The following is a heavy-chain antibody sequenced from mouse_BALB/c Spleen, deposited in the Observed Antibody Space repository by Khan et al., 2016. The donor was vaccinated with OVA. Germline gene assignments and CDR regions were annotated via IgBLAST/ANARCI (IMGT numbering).Heavy chain of an antibody. CDR1: GFSLTSYD. CDR2: IWTGGGT. Sequence: QVQLKESGPGLVAPSQSLSITCTVSGFSLTSYDISWIRQPPGKGLEWLGVIWTGGGTNYNSAFMSSLSISKDNSKSQVFLQMNRLTTDDTAIYYCARRCYYYGSFCWYFDFWGAGTTVTVSS. J-gene: IGHJ1*01. V-gene: IGHV2-9-2*01. D-gene: IGHD1-1*01. CDR3: ARRCYYYGSFCWYFDF.